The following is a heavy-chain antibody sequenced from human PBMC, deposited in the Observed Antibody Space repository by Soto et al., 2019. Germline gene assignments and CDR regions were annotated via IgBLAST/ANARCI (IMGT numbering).Heavy chain of an antibody. CDR3: ARHHVRGRTIAGAAEF. V-gene: IGHV4-34*01. D-gene: IGHD1-26*01. CDR1: GGSPSGYY. J-gene: IGHJ4*02. Sequence: PSETLSLTCAVYGGSPSGYYWSWIRQPPGKALEWIGEFNHSGDTNYNPSLKSRVTISVDTSKNQLFLNLSSVTAADTAMYYCARHHVRGRTIAGAAEFWGQGTLVTVSS. CDR2: FNHSGDT.